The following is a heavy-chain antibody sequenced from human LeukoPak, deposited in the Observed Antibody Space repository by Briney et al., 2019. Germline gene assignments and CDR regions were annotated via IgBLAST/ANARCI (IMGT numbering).Heavy chain of an antibody. Sequence: SETLSLTCTVSGGSISSYYWGWIRQPPGKGLEWIGYIYYSGSTNYNPSLKSRVTISVDTSKNQFSLKLSSVTAADTAVYYCARGIVGFDAFDIWGQGTMVTVSS. CDR3: ARGIVGFDAFDI. J-gene: IGHJ3*02. CDR2: IYYSGST. D-gene: IGHD1-26*01. V-gene: IGHV4-59*01. CDR1: GGSISSYY.